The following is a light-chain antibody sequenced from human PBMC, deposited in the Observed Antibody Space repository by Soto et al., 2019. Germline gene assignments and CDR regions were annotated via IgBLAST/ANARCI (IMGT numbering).Light chain of an antibody. CDR1: SSDVGGYNY. CDR2: DVS. CDR3: SSYTSSSPRV. Sequence: QSALTQPASVSGSPGQSITISCTGTSSDVGGYNYVSWYQQHPGKAPKLMIYDVSNRPSGVSNRFSGSKSGNTASLTISGLQAEDEADYYCSSYTSSSPRVFGTGTRSPS. V-gene: IGLV2-14*01. J-gene: IGLJ1*01.